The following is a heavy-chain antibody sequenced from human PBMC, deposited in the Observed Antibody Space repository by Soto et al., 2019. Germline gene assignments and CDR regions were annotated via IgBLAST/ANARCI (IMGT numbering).Heavy chain of an antibody. D-gene: IGHD7-27*01. Sequence: EVQLVESGGGLVQPGGSLRLSCAASGFTFSSYWMSWVRQAPGKGLECVANIKQDGSEKYYVEAVKGRFTISRDNAKNSLYLQMNSLRAEDTAVYYGARDRGAQLTGDPLAYWGQETLVTVSS. V-gene: IGHV3-7*01. CDR3: ARDRGAQLTGDPLAY. CDR2: IKQDGSEK. CDR1: GFTFSSYW. J-gene: IGHJ4*02.